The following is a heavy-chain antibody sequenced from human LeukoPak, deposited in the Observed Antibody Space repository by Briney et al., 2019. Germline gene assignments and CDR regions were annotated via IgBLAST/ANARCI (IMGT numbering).Heavy chain of an antibody. CDR1: GGSISSYY. CDR3: ATTPGNY. Sequence: SETLSLTCTVSGGSISSYYWSWIRQPPGKGLERIGYIYYSGSTNYNPSLKSRITISVDTSKNQFSLKLSSVTAADTAVYYCATTPGNYWGQGTLVTVSS. D-gene: IGHD2-15*01. CDR2: IYYSGST. J-gene: IGHJ4*02. V-gene: IGHV4-59*01.